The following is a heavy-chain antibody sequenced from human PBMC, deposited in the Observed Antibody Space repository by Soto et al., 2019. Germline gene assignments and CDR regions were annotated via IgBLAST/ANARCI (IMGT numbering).Heavy chain of an antibody. CDR2: IGHNGVNS. Sequence: QLHLVESGGGVIQPGRSLRLSWAASGFSFSSHGMHWVRQAPGQGLEWVAVIGHNGVNSFYSDSVKGRFTISRDNSNNILYLQMNSLRVEDTALYYCAIDDLYDDNGLEEWGQGAIVTFTS. CDR3: AIDDLYDDNGLEE. D-gene: IGHD4-17*01. J-gene: IGHJ4*02. V-gene: IGHV3-33*01. CDR1: GFSFSSHG.